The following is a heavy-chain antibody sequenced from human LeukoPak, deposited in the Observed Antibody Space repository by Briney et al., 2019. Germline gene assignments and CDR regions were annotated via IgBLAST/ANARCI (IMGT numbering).Heavy chain of an antibody. J-gene: IGHJ4*02. CDR2: MNPNSGNT. Sequence: GASVMVSCKASGYTFTTYDINWVRQATGQGLEWMAWMNPNSGNTGYAQKFQGRVTMTRNTSISTAYMELSSLRSEDTAVYYCARVAGNCGGDCYRLVYWGQGTLVTVAS. CDR3: ARVAGNCGGDCYRLVY. CDR1: GYTFTTYD. V-gene: IGHV1-8*01. D-gene: IGHD2-21*01.